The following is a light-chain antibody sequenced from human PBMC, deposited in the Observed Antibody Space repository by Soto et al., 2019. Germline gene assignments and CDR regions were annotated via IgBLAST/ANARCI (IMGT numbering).Light chain of an antibody. V-gene: IGKV1-5*01. Sequence: DIQMTQSPSTLSASVGDRVTITSRASQRIGSWLAWYQHKMGKPPKLLIYDASSLESGVPSRFRGSGSGTEFTLTISRLQPDDFQTYYCQQYNLYSTTFGQGTKVDIK. CDR2: DAS. CDR3: QQYNLYSTT. CDR1: QRIGSW. J-gene: IGKJ1*01.